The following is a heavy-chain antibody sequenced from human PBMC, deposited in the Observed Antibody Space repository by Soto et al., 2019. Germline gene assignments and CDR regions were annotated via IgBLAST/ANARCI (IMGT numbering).Heavy chain of an antibody. CDR3: ARGLKSYGPTFTIVAKMLWLDP. CDR1: GGSFSGYY. CDR2: INHSGST. J-gene: IGHJ5*02. V-gene: IGHV4-34*01. D-gene: IGHD5-12*01. Sequence: SETLSLTCAVYGGSFSGYYWSWIRQPPGKGLEWIGEINHSGSTNYNPSLKSRVTISVDTSKNQFSLKLSSVTAADTDVYYCARGLKSYGPTFTIVAKMLWLDPWGQGTRVTVYS.